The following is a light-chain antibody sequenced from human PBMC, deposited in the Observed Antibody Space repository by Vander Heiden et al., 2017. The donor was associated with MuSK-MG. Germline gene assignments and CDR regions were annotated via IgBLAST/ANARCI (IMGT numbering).Light chain of an antibody. CDR1: QSISSY. J-gene: IGKJ2*01. CDR3: QQGYSLPST. V-gene: IGKV1-39*01. Sequence: DIQVTQSPSSLSASVGDRVTITCRATQSISSYLNWYQHKPGTAPKLLVYGASTLQSGVPSRFSGSESGTDFTLTISSLHPEDFATYYCQQGYSLPSTFGQGTRVEIK. CDR2: GAS.